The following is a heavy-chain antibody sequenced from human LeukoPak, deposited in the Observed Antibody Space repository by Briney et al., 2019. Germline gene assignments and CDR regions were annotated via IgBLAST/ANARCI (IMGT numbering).Heavy chain of an antibody. D-gene: IGHD2-2*01. CDR2: INPNSGGT. CDR1: GYSFTGYY. V-gene: IGHV1-2*02. CDR3: ARDKGYCSSTSCLVLDY. J-gene: IGHJ4*02. Sequence: GASVKVSCKASGYSFTGYYMHWVRQAPGQGLEWMGWINPNSGGTNYAQKFQGRVTMTRDTSISTAYMELSRLRSDDTAVYYCARDKGYCSSTSCLVLDYWRQGTLVTVSS.